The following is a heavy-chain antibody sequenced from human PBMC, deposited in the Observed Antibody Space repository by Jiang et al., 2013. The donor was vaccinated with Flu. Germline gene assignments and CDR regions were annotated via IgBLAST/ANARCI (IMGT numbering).Heavy chain of an antibody. V-gene: IGHV3-64*01. D-gene: IGHD1-26*01. Sequence: VQLLESGGGLVQPGGSLRLSCAASGFSFSNSAMHWVRQAPGKGLEYVSGINSDGDSTNYATSVRGRFAISRDNSENALYLQMGSLRAEDMAVYYCARGPWEKPYTHYFEDWGQGTLVTVSS. CDR1: GFSFSNSA. CDR2: INSDGDST. J-gene: IGHJ4*02. CDR3: ARGPWEKPYTHYFED.